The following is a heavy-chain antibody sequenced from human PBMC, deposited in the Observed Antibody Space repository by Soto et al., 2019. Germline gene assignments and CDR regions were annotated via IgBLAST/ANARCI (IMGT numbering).Heavy chain of an antibody. CDR1: GGSISSYY. Sequence: PSETLSLTCTVSGGSISSYYWSWIRQPPGKGLEWIGYIYYSGSTNYNPSLKSRVTISVDTSKNQFSLKLSSVTAADTAVYYCARVLTYNDYGDRRNWFDPWGQGTLVTVSS. CDR2: IYYSGST. J-gene: IGHJ5*02. D-gene: IGHD4-17*01. CDR3: ARVLTYNDYGDRRNWFDP. V-gene: IGHV4-59*01.